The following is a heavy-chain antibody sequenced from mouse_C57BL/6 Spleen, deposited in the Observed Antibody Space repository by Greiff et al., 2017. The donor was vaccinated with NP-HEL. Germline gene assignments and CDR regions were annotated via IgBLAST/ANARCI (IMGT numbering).Heavy chain of an antibody. CDR2: INYDGSST. CDR3: ARKGEGGYYGDY. CDR1: GFTFSDYY. J-gene: IGHJ2*01. D-gene: IGHD1-1*01. V-gene: IGHV5-16*01. Sequence: EVKLVESEGGLVQPGSSMKLSCTASGFTFSDYYMAWVRQVPEKGLEWVANINYDGSSTYYLDSLKSRFIISRDNAKNILYLQMSSLKSEDTATYYCARKGEGGYYGDYWGQGTTLTVSS.